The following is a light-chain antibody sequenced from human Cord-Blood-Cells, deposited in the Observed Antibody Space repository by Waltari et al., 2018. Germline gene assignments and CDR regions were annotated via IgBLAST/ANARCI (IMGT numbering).Light chain of an antibody. CDR2: AAS. J-gene: IGKJ4*01. CDR3: QQSYSSQALT. Sequence: DIQMTQSPSSPSAYVGDSVTIPCRASQSISSYLNWYQQKPGKAPKLLIYAASGLQSGVPSRFSGSGSETDFTLTIRSLQPEDFATYYCQQSYSSQALTFCGGTKVEIK. CDR1: QSISSY. V-gene: IGKV1-39*01.